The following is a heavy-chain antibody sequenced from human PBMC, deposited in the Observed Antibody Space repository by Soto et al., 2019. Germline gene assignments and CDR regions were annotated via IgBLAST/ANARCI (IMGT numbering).Heavy chain of an antibody. J-gene: IGHJ6*02. CDR1: GGSISSYY. Sequence: ASETLSLTCTVSGGSISSYYWSWIRQPAGKGLEWIGRIYTSGSTNYNPSLKSRVTMSVDTSKNQFSLKLSSVTAADTAVYYCARDKGGAAHQNYYYYGMDVWGQGTTVTVSS. V-gene: IGHV4-4*07. D-gene: IGHD3-16*01. CDR3: ARDKGGAAHQNYYYYGMDV. CDR2: IYTSGST.